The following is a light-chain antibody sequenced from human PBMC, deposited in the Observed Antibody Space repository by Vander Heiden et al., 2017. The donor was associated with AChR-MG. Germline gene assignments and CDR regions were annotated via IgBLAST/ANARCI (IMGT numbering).Light chain of an antibody. CDR3: QAWDSSTHVV. J-gene: IGLJ2*01. Sequence: SFELTQPPSVSVSPGQTATITCSGDKLGDRYASWYQQRPGQSPVLIIYQDTKRPSGIPGRFSGSTSGDTATLTISGTQAMDEADYYCQAWDSSTHVVFGGGTKLTVI. CDR2: QDT. CDR1: KLGDRY. V-gene: IGLV3-1*01.